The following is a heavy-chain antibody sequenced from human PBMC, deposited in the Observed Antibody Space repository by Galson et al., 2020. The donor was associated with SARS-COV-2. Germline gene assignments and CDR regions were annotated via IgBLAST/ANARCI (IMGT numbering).Heavy chain of an antibody. CDR3: ARLGLLGYFDWSYYYYGMDV. D-gene: IGHD3-9*01. Sequence: ASETLSLTCTVSGGSISSSSYYWGWIRQPPGKGLEWIGSIYYSGSTYYNPSLKSRVTISVDTSKNQFSLKLSSVTTADTAVYYCARLGLLGYFDWSYYYYGMDVWGQGTTVTVSS. CDR1: GGSISSSSYY. CDR2: IYYSGST. J-gene: IGHJ6*02. V-gene: IGHV4-39*01.